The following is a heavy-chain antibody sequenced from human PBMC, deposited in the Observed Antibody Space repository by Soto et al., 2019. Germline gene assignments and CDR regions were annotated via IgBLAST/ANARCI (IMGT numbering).Heavy chain of an antibody. CDR3: ARTTRSGQQSLGP. V-gene: IGHV1-69*02. CDR1: GGTFSSYT. Sequence: SVKVSCKASGGTFSSYTISLVRQAPGQGLEWMGRIIPILGIANYAQKFQGRVTITADKSTSTAYMELSSLRSEDTAVYYCARTTRSGQQSLGPWVQGTLVTVSS. D-gene: IGHD6-13*01. J-gene: IGHJ5*02. CDR2: IIPILGIA.